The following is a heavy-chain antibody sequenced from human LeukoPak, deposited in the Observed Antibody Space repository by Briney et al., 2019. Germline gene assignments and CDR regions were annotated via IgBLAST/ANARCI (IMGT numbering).Heavy chain of an antibody. CDR2: INHSGST. D-gene: IGHD4-17*01. J-gene: IGHJ5*02. CDR1: GGSFSGYY. CDR3: ARGLSGDLTNWLDP. V-gene: IGHV4-34*01. Sequence: SETLSLTCAVYGGSFSGYYWSWIRQPPGKGLEWIGEINHSGSTNYNPSLKSRVTISVDTSKNQFSLKLSSVTAADTAVYYCARGLSGDLTNWLDPWGQGTLVTVSS.